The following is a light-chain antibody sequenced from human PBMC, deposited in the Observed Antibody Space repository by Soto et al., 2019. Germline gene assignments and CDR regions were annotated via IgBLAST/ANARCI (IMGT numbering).Light chain of an antibody. J-gene: IGKJ2*01. V-gene: IGKV1-5*03. CDR1: QSVNSW. CDR2: KAS. Sequence: DIQMTQSPSTLSASVGDRVTITCRASQSVNSWLAWYQQKPGQAPKLLIYKASNLKSGVPSRFSGSGSGTEFTLTISSLQPDDFATYYCQQYDRYSYTFGQGTNLEIK. CDR3: QQYDRYSYT.